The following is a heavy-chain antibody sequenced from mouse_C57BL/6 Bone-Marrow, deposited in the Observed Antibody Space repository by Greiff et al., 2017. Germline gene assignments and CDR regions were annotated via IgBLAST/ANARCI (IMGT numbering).Heavy chain of an antibody. V-gene: IGHV14-1*01. CDR1: GFNIKDYY. CDR3: TTSDYDWGFYAMDY. D-gene: IGHD2-4*01. J-gene: IGHJ4*01. CDR2: IDPEDGDT. Sequence: EVQLQQSGAELVRPGASVKLSCTASGFNIKDYYMHWVKQRPEQGLEWIGWIDPEDGDTEYAAKFQGKATMTADTSSNTAYLQLSSLTSEDTAVYYGTTSDYDWGFYAMDYWGQGTSVTVSS.